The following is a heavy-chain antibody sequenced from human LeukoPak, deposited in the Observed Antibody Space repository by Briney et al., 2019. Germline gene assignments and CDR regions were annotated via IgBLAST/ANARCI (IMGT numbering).Heavy chain of an antibody. Sequence: SETLSLTCAVYGGSFSGYYWSWIRQPPGKGLEWSGEINHSGSTNYNPSLKSRVTISVDTSKNQSSLKLSSVTAADTAVYYCARGGLLWFGERRTFDIRGQGTMVTVSS. CDR1: GGSFSGYY. CDR3: ARGGLLWFGERRTFDI. D-gene: IGHD3-10*01. V-gene: IGHV4-34*01. J-gene: IGHJ3*02. CDR2: INHSGST.